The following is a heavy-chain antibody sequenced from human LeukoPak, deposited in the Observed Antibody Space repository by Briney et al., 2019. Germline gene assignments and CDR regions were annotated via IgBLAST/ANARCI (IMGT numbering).Heavy chain of an antibody. J-gene: IGHJ3*02. V-gene: IGHV4-59*01. CDR3: ARDSSSWDDAFDI. Sequence: SETLSLTCTVSGGSISSYYWSWIRQPPGKGLEWIGYIYYSGSTNYNPSLKNRVTISVDTSKNQFSLKLSSVTAADTAVYYCARDSSSWDDAFDIWGQGTMVTVSS. CDR2: IYYSGST. D-gene: IGHD6-13*01. CDR1: GGSISSYY.